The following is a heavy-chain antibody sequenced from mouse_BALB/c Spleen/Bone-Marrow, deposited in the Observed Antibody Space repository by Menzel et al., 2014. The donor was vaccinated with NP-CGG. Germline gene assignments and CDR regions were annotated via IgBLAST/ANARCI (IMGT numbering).Heavy chain of an antibody. J-gene: IGHJ2*01. Sequence: VMLVESGAELMKPGASVKISCKATGYTVSSYWIEWVKQRPGHGLEWIGEILPGSGRTNYNEKFKGKATFTADTSSNTAYMQLSSLTSEDSAVYYCARCHGFNFDYWGQGTTLTVSS. CDR2: ILPGSGRT. D-gene: IGHD2-2*01. CDR3: ARCHGFNFDY. V-gene: IGHV1-9*01. CDR1: GYTVSSYW.